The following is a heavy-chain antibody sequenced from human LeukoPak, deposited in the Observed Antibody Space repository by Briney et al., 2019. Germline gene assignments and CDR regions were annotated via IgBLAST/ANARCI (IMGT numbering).Heavy chain of an antibody. CDR1: GGSISSGGYY. J-gene: IGHJ4*02. V-gene: IGHV4-30-2*01. Sequence: SQTLSLTCTVSGGSISSGGYYCSWIRQPPGKGLEWIGYIYHSGSTYYNPSLKSRVTISVDRSKNQFSLKLSSVTAADTAVYYCAREGFYFDYWGQGTLVTVSS. D-gene: IGHD2-15*01. CDR2: IYHSGST. CDR3: AREGFYFDY.